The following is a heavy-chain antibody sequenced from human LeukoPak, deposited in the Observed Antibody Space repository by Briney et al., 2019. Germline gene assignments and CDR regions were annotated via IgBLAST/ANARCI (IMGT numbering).Heavy chain of an antibody. CDR1: GYTFTIYG. V-gene: IGHV1-18*01. CDR3: ARASSSWGGYYYYYMDV. D-gene: IGHD6-13*01. J-gene: IGHJ6*03. Sequence: ASVKVSCKASGYTFTIYGISWVRQAPGQGLEWMGWISAYNGNTNYAQKLQGRVTMTTDTSTSTAYMELRSLRSDDTAVYYCARASSSWGGYYYYYMDVWGKGTTVTVSS. CDR2: ISAYNGNT.